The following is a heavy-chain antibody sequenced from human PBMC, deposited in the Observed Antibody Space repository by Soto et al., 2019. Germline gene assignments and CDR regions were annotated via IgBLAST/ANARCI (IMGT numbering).Heavy chain of an antibody. Sequence: GASVKVSCKASGYTFTSYGISWVRQAPGQGLEWMGWISAYNGNTNYAQKLQGRVTMTTDTSTSTAYMELRSLRSDDTAVYYCARDRCSSTSCYLGGGYGMDVWGQGTTVTSP. CDR1: GYTFTSYG. CDR2: ISAYNGNT. CDR3: ARDRCSSTSCYLGGGYGMDV. V-gene: IGHV1-18*04. D-gene: IGHD2-2*01. J-gene: IGHJ6*02.